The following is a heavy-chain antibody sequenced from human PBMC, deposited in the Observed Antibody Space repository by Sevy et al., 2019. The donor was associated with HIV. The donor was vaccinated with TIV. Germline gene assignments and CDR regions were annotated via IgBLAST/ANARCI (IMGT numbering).Heavy chain of an antibody. CDR3: ARGGSRYCSSTSCSFDY. CDR2: INHSGST. V-gene: IGHV4-34*01. J-gene: IGHJ4*02. Sequence: SETLSLTCAVYGGSFSGYYWSWIRQPPGKGLEWIGEINHSGSTNYNPSLKSRVTISVDTSKNQFSLKLSSVTAADTAVYYCARGGSRYCSSTSCSFDYWGQGTLVTVSS. D-gene: IGHD2-2*01. CDR1: GGSFSGYY.